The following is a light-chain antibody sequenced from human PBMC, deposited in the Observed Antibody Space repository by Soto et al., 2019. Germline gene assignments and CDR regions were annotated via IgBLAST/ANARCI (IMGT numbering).Light chain of an antibody. Sequence: EGVVTQSPGTLYLSPGERATLSCRASQSVNNNYLAWYQQKPGQAPRLLIYDASSRATGIPDRFSGSGSGTDFTLTINSLEPEDFAVYYCLQDGNSRTFGQGTKVEIK. J-gene: IGKJ1*01. V-gene: IGKV3-20*01. CDR2: DAS. CDR3: LQDGNSRT. CDR1: QSVNNNY.